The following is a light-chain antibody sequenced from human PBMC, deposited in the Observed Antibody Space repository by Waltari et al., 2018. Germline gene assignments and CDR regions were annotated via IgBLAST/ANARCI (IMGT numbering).Light chain of an antibody. J-gene: IGKJ2*01. CDR2: YAS. CDR3: HQSRSLPYT. V-gene: IGKV6-21*01. Sequence: EIVLTQSPDFQSVTPKEKVTITCRASQSIGSNLHWYQQKLDQSPKLLIKYASQSFSGVPSRFSGSGAGTDCTLTINSLEAEDAATYYCHQSRSLPYTFGQGTKLEIK. CDR1: QSIGSN.